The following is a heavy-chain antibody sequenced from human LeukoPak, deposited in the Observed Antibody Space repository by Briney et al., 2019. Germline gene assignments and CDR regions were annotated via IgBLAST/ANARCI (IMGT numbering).Heavy chain of an antibody. Sequence: LSLTCTVSGGSISSSKYYWGWIRQAPGKGLEWVSYISSSGSTIYYADSVKGRFTISRDNAKNSLYLQMNSLRAEDTAVYYCARGGPRSIVVVVAATWGQGTLVTVSS. D-gene: IGHD2-15*01. CDR3: ARGGPRSIVVVVAAT. CDR2: ISSSGSTI. CDR1: GGSISSSKYY. V-gene: IGHV3-11*04. J-gene: IGHJ4*02.